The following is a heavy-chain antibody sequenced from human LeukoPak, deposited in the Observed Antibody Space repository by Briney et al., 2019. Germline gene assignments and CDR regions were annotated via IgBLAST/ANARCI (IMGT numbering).Heavy chain of an antibody. CDR1: GGSLSGYY. J-gene: IGHJ4*02. V-gene: IGHV4-34*01. Sequence: PSETLSLTCAVYGGSLSGYYWSWIRQPPGKGLEWIGEINHSGSTNYNPSLKSRVTISVDTSKNQISLKVSSVSAADTAVYYCATGSVSYFDYWGQGTLVTVSS. D-gene: IGHD5/OR15-5a*01. CDR2: INHSGST. CDR3: ATGSVSYFDY.